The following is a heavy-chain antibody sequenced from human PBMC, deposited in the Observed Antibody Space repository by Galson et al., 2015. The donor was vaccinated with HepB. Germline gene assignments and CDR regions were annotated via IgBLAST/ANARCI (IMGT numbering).Heavy chain of an antibody. D-gene: IGHD1-14*01. CDR1: RYTFTSYY. CDR2: INPSGGST. Sequence: SVKVSCKASRYTFTSYYMHWVRQAPGQGLEWMGIINPSGGSTSYAQKFQGRVTMTRDTSTSTVYMELSSLGSEDTAVYYCARDSEPMTSTPYFYSGMDVWGQGTTVTVSS. CDR3: ARDSEPMTSTPYFYSGMDV. V-gene: IGHV1-46*01. J-gene: IGHJ6*02.